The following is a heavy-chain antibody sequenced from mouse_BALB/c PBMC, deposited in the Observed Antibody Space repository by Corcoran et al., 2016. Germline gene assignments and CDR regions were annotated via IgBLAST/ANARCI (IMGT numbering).Heavy chain of an antibody. CDR3: ARAPLDYYAMDY. V-gene: IGHV9-3-1*01. CDR2: INTYTGEP. Sequence: QIQLVQSGPELKKPGETVKISCKASGYTFTNYGMNWVKQAPGKGLKWMGWINTYTGEPTYADDFKGRFAFSLETSASTAYLQINNLKNEETATYFCARAPLDYYAMDYWGQGTSVTVSS. CDR1: GYTFTNYG. J-gene: IGHJ4*01.